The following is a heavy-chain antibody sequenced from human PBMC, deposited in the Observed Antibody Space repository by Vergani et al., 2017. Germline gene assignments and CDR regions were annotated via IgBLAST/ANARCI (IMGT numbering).Heavy chain of an antibody. D-gene: IGHD6-19*01. V-gene: IGHV1-69*01. CDR2: IIPIFGTA. Sequence: QVQLVQSGAEVKKPGSSVKVSCKASGGTFSSYSISWVRQAPGPGLEWMGGIIPIFGTANYAQKFQGRVTITADESTSTAYMELSSPGSEDTAVYYCASCLAVAYYYYYMDVWGKGTTVTVSS. CDR3: ASCLAVAYYYYYMDV. J-gene: IGHJ6*03. CDR1: GGTFSSYS.